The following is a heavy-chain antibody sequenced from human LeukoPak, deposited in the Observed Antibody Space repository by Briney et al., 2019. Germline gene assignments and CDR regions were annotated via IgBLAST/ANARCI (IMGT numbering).Heavy chain of an antibody. Sequence: GGSLRLSCAASGFTFSSYAMHWVRQAPGKGLEWVAVISYDGSNKYYADSVKGRFTISRDNAKNSLYLQMNSLRAEDTAVYYCARDPVRWLYYFDYWGQGTLVTVSS. J-gene: IGHJ4*02. D-gene: IGHD4-23*01. CDR3: ARDPVRWLYYFDY. CDR1: GFTFSSYA. CDR2: ISYDGSNK. V-gene: IGHV3-30-3*01.